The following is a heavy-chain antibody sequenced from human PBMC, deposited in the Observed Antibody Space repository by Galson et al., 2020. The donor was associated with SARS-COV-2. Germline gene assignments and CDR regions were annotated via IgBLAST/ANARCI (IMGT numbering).Heavy chain of an antibody. CDR1: GFTFSNYW. V-gene: IGHV3-74*01. CDR2: INSDGSDT. CDR3: TRVATAGRTFDI. D-gene: IGHD2-21*02. Sequence: GESLKISCAASGFTFSNYWMHWVRQAPGKGLVWVSRINSDGSDTIYADSVKGRFTISRDNAKNTFYLQMNSLRAEDTSVYYCTRVATAGRTFDIWGQWTMVTVSS. J-gene: IGHJ3*02.